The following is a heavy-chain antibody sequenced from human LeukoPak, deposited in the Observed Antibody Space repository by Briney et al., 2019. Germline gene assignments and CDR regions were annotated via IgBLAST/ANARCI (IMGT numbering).Heavy chain of an antibody. CDR1: GYTFTGYF. CDR2: INPKSGGT. D-gene: IGHD6-6*01. Sequence: ASVKVSCKASGYTFTGYFMHWVRQAPGQGPEWMGWINPKSGGTNYVQKFQGRVSMTRDTSTSTFFMELRRLTSDGTAVYYCARDLWGSSSGGGYSGNYYYYYMDVWGKGTTFTVSS. CDR3: ARDLWGSSSGGGYSGNYYYYYMDV. J-gene: IGHJ6*03. V-gene: IGHV1-2*02.